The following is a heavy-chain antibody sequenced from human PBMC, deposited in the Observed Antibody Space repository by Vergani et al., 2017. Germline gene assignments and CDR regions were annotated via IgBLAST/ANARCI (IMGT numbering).Heavy chain of an antibody. CDR3: ARGITATNDAFDI. CDR2: IYHSGST. D-gene: IGHD1-20*01. Sequence: QVQLQESGPGLVKPSETLSLTCAVSGYSISSGYYWGWIRQPPGKGLEWIGSIYHSGSTYYNPSLKSRVTISVDTSKNQFSLKLSSVTAADTAVYYCARGITATNDAFDIWGQGTMVTVSS. J-gene: IGHJ3*02. CDR1: GYSISSGYY. V-gene: IGHV4-38-2*01.